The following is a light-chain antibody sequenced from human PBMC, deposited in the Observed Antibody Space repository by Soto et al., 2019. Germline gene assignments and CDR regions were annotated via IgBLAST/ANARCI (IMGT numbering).Light chain of an antibody. V-gene: IGKV3-15*01. Sequence: IVMTQSPDTLSVSPGERATLSCRASQSITEKVVWYQQKSGQAPRLLIYGAFTRAAGVPARFSGSGSGTEFTLTISRLEPEDFAVYYCQQYGYSPGAFGQGTRLEIK. CDR3: QQYGYSPGA. CDR2: GAF. CDR1: QSITEK. J-gene: IGKJ5*01.